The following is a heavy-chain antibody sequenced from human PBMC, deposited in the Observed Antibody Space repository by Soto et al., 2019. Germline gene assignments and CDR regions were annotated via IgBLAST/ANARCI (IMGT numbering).Heavy chain of an antibody. Sequence: PGGSLRLSCAASGFTFSSYAMSWVRQAPGKGLEWVSAMSSSGGSTHYADSVKGRFTISRDNSKNTLYLQMSSLRAEDTAVYSCAKHPFSNSWSGFDPWGQGTLVTVSS. D-gene: IGHD6-13*01. CDR2: MSSSGGST. V-gene: IGHV3-23*01. J-gene: IGHJ5*02. CDR1: GFTFSSYA. CDR3: AKHPFSNSWSGFDP.